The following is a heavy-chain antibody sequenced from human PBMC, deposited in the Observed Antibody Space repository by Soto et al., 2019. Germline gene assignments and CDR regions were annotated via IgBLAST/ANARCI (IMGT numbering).Heavy chain of an antibody. CDR3: TTHVLDDSRVFDI. J-gene: IGHJ3*02. Sequence: GGSLRLSCAASGFTFSNAWMNWVRQAPGKGLEWVGRIKSKTDGGTTDYAAPVKGRFTISRDDSKNTLYLQMNSLKTEDTAVYYCTTHVLDDSRVFDIWGQGTMVTVSS. CDR1: GFTFSNAW. V-gene: IGHV3-15*07. CDR2: IKSKTDGGTT. D-gene: IGHD3-22*01.